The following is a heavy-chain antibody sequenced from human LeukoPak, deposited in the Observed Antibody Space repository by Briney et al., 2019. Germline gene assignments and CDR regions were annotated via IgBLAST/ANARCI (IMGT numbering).Heavy chain of an antibody. J-gene: IGHJ5*02. CDR3: VRGAGPLFDP. Sequence: GGSLRLSCAASGFTFSDHYMSWIRQAPGKGLEWLSCISTSSSTISYADSVKGRFTVSRDNAKNSLYLQMNGLRADDTAVYYCVRGAGPLFDPWGQGTLVTVSS. V-gene: IGHV3-11*01. CDR1: GFTFSDHY. CDR2: ISTSSSTI.